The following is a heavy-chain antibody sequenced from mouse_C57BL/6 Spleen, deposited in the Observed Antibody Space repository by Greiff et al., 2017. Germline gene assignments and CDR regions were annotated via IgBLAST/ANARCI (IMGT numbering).Heavy chain of an antibody. Sequence: VQLQQSGAELARPGASVKMSCKASGYTFTSYTMHWVKQRPGQGLEWIGYINPSSGYTKYNQKFKDKATLTADKSSSTAYMQLSSLTSEDSAVYYCARSPYDSYAMDYWGQGTSVTVSS. CDR2: INPSSGYT. CDR1: GYTFTSYT. J-gene: IGHJ4*01. CDR3: ARSPYDSYAMDY. V-gene: IGHV1-4*01.